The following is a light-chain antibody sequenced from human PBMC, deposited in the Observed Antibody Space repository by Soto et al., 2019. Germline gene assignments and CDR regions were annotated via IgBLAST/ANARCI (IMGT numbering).Light chain of an antibody. CDR3: QQRSNWIT. CDR1: QNLHSF. Sequence: EMVLTQSPATLSVSPGERVTLSRRASQNLHSFLNWYQQRPGQAPRLLIYDGSKRPAGVPDRISGDGSGTDFTLTISSLEPEDFAVYYCQQRSNWITFGQGTRLEIK. CDR2: DGS. V-gene: IGKV3-11*01. J-gene: IGKJ5*01.